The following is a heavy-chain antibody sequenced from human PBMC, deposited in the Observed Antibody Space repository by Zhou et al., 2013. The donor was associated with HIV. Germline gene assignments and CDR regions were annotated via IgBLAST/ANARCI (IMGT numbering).Heavy chain of an antibody. V-gene: IGHV1-69*12. D-gene: IGHD3-10*01. CDR1: GGTFSSYA. J-gene: IGHJ3*02. CDR3: AKDGESWLFDI. Sequence: QVQLVQSGTEVKKPGSSVKVSCKASGGTFSSYAISWVRQAPGQGLEWMAGIIPIFGTTNYAQNFQGRVTITADESTSTVYMELRSLRSEDTAMYYCAKDGESWLFDIWGQGTMVTVSS. CDR2: IIPIFGTT.